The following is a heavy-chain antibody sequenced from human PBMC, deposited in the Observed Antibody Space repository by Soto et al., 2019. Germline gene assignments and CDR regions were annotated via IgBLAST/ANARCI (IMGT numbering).Heavy chain of an antibody. J-gene: IGHJ4*02. Sequence: GGSLRLSCAASGITVSSNYMSWVRQAPGKGLEWVSVIYGGGSTFYADSVKGRFTISRDNAKNTVYLQMSSLRVEDTATYYCVRSNSGCFYYWGQGTVVTVSS. V-gene: IGHV3-66*01. D-gene: IGHD1-7*01. CDR3: VRSNSGCFYY. CDR2: IYGGGST. CDR1: GITVSSNY.